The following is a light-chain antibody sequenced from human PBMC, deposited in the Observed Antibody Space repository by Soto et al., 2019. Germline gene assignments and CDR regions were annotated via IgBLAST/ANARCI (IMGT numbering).Light chain of an antibody. CDR1: QSINNW. CDR2: KAS. CDR3: QQYESFPRT. J-gene: IGKJ1*01. Sequence: DIQMTQSPSTLSASVGDRVTITCRASQSINNWLAWYQQKPGKAPKLFIFKASTLGIGVPSRFSGSGSGTEFTLNISSLQPDDFATYFCQQYESFPRTFGQGTKVEIK. V-gene: IGKV1-5*03.